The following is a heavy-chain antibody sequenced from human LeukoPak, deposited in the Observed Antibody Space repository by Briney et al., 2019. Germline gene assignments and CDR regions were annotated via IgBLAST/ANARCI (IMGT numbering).Heavy chain of an antibody. J-gene: IGHJ4*02. V-gene: IGHV1-2*02. CDR2: INPNSGGT. D-gene: IGHD3-22*01. Sequence: ASVRVSCKASGYTFTSYYMHWVRQAPGQGLEWMGWINPNSGGTNYAQKFQGRVTMTRDTSISTAYMELSRLRSDDTAVYYCASSPYDSSGYTRWGQGTLATVSS. CDR1: GYTFTSYY. CDR3: ASSPYDSSGYTR.